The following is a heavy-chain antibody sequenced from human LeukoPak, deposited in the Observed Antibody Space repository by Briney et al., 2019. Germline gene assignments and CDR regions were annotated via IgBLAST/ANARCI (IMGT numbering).Heavy chain of an antibody. CDR1: GFTFSSYW. V-gene: IGHV3-74*01. CDR3: ATLVEGHYADY. D-gene: IGHD2-8*02. Sequence: GGSLRLSCAASGFTFSSYWMHWVRQAPGKGLVWVSRIHSDGRSTDYADSVKGRFTISRDNAKNSLYLQMNSLRAEDTAVYYCATLVEGHYADYWGQGTLVTVSS. CDR2: IHSDGRST. J-gene: IGHJ4*02.